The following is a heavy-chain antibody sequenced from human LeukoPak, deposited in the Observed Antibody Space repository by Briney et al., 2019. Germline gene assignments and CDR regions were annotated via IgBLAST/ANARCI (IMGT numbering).Heavy chain of an antibody. CDR2: INPNSGGT. J-gene: IGHJ4*02. Sequence: ASVKVSCKASGYTFIGYYRHWVRQAPGQGLEWMGWINPNSGGTNYAQKFPGRVTMTRDTSISTAYMELSRLRSDDTAVYYCAREGYSSGWYEGFFLNYWGQGTLVTVSS. CDR1: GYTFIGYY. CDR3: AREGYSSGWYEGFFLNY. V-gene: IGHV1-2*02. D-gene: IGHD6-19*01.